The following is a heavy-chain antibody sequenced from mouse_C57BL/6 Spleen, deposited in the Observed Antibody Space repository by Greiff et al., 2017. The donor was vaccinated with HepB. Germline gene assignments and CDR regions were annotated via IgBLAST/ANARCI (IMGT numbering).Heavy chain of an antibody. D-gene: IGHD2-4*01. CDR1: GFNIKDDY. CDR2: IDPENGDT. Sequence: VQLQQSGAELVRPGASVKLSCTASGFNIKDDYMHWVKQRPEQGLEWIGWIDPENGDTEYASKFQGKATITADTSSNTAYLQLSSLTSEDTAVYYCTTGRDYDPFFAYWGQGTLVTVSA. CDR3: TTGRDYDPFFAY. J-gene: IGHJ3*01. V-gene: IGHV14-4*01.